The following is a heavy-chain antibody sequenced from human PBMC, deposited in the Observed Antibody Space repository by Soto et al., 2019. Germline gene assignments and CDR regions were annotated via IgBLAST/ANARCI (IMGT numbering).Heavy chain of an antibody. V-gene: IGHV1-69*12. CDR3: AIYYYDSSGYYFRASYYFDY. CDR1: GGTFSSYA. J-gene: IGHJ4*02. D-gene: IGHD3-22*01. CDR2: IIPIFGTA. Sequence: QVQLVQSGAEVKKPGSSVNVSCKASGGTFSSYAISWVRQAPGQGLEWMGGIIPIFGTANYAQKFQGRVTITADESTSTAYMELSSLRSEDTAVYYCAIYYYDSSGYYFRASYYFDYWGQGTLVTVSS.